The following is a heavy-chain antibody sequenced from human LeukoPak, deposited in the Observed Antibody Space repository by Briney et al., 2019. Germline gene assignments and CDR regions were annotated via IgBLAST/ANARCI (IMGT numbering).Heavy chain of an antibody. CDR3: AKGSAELRNWFDP. Sequence: PSETLSLTCTVSGGSISTTDHYWSWIRQLPGKGLEWIGYIYYSGTASYNPSLRSRATISVDTSTNQFFLKLNAVTDADTGLYYCAKGSAELRNWFDPWGQGTLVTVSS. J-gene: IGHJ5*02. V-gene: IGHV4-31*03. D-gene: IGHD1-26*01. CDR2: IYYSGTA. CDR1: GGSISTTDHY.